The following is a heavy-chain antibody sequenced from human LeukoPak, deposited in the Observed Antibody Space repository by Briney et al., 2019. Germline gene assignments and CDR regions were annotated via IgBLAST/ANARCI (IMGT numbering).Heavy chain of an antibody. CDR1: GGSISSSSYY. Sequence: SETLSLTCTVSGGSISSSSYYWGWIRQPPGKGLEWIGSIYYSGSTYYNPSLKSRVTISVDTSKNQFSLKLSSVTAADTAVYYCARHVSDAEQWLVPQNYYYYMDVWGKGTTVTISS. J-gene: IGHJ6*03. D-gene: IGHD6-19*01. V-gene: IGHV4-39*01. CDR2: IYYSGST. CDR3: ARHVSDAEQWLVPQNYYYYMDV.